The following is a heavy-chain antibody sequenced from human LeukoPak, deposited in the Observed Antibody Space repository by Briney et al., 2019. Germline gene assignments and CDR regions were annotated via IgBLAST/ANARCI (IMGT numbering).Heavy chain of an antibody. CDR1: GFIFSSYA. V-gene: IGHV3-30-3*01. CDR2: ISYDGSNK. CDR3: ARDPYRYCSGGSCYYFDY. Sequence: SGGSLRLSCAASGFIFSSYAMHWVRQAPGKGLEWVAVISYDGSNKYYADSVKGRFTISRDNSKNTLYLQMNSLRAEDTAVYYCARDPYRYCSGGSCYYFDYWGQGTLVTVSS. J-gene: IGHJ4*02. D-gene: IGHD2-15*01.